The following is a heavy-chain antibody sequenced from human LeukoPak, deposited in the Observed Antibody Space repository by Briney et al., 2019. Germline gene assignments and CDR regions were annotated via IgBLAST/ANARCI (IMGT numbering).Heavy chain of an antibody. J-gene: IGHJ4*02. CDR1: GFTFSSYW. CDR2: IYSGGST. CDR3: ARVVATIIPHYFDY. V-gene: IGHV3-53*01. Sequence: GGSLRLSCAASGFTFSSYWMSWVRQAPGKGLEWVSVIYSGGSTYYADSVKGRFTISRDNSKNTLYLQMNSLRAEDTAVYYCARVVATIIPHYFDYWGQGTLVTVSS. D-gene: IGHD5-12*01.